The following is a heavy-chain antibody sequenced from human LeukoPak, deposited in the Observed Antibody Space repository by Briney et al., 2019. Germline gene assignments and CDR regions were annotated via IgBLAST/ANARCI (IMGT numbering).Heavy chain of an antibody. CDR2: IYHSGST. J-gene: IGHJ4*02. CDR3: ARAHSYYYDSSGYYYFDY. V-gene: IGHV4-38-2*02. CDR1: GYSISSGYY. D-gene: IGHD3-22*01. Sequence: SETLSLTCTVSGYSISSGYYWGWIRQPPGKGLEWIGSIYHSGSTYYNPSLKSRVTISVDTSKNQFSLKLSSVTAADTAVYYCARAHSYYYDSSGYYYFDYWGQGTLVTVSS.